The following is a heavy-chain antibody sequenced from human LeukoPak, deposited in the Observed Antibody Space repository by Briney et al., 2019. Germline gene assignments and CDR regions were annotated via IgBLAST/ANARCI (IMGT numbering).Heavy chain of an antibody. Sequence: PEGSLRLSCAASGFIFSTYSMTWVRQAPGQGLEWVSSMSSGCTYIYYADSVRGRFTISRDNAKNSLSLVMKSLRAEHTAVYYCARDRPTGASRLFVVQWGQGTLVTVSS. CDR2: MSSGCTYI. D-gene: IGHD3-3*01. CDR1: GFIFSTYS. V-gene: IGHV3-21*01. J-gene: IGHJ4*02. CDR3: ARDRPTGASRLFVVQ.